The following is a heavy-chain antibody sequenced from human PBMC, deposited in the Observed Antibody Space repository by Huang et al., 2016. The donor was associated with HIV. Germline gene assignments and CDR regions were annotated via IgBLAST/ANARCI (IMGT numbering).Heavy chain of an antibody. CDR3: ARRQGSGYYFYFDY. J-gene: IGHJ4*02. D-gene: IGHD3-22*01. CDR1: GGSIKSRNYY. Sequence: QLQLQESGPGLVKPSDTLSLNCTLSGGSIKSRNYYWGWVRQAPGKGLEWIGDIYYSGSPYYNPSLRSRVRLSVDTSKNQVTLKVNAVIAADTAVYYCARRQGSGYYFYFDYWGRGIPVTVSA. V-gene: IGHV4-39*01. CDR2: IYYSGSP.